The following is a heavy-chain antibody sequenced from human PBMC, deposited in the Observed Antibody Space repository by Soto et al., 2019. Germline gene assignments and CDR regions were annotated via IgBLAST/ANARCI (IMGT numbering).Heavy chain of an antibody. CDR2: IYFSGST. CDR3: ATTPTLGFCSDGSCYGVYYFDY. D-gene: IGHD2-15*01. J-gene: IGHJ4*02. V-gene: IGHV4-59*01. Sequence: QVQLQESGPGLVKPSETLSLTCTVSGGSFSSYYWSWVRQPPGKGLEWIGYIYFSGSTNYNPSLKSRVTISLDTSRNQFSLRLSSVTAADTAVYFCATTPTLGFCSDGSCYGVYYFDYWGQGTLVTVSS. CDR1: GGSFSSYY.